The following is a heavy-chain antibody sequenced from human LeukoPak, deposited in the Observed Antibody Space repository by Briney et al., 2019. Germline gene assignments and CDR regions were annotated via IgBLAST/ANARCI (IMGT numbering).Heavy chain of an antibody. CDR3: ARVGSDRWVVVPAANFDY. Sequence: GASVKVSCKASGYTFTSYGISWVRQAPGQGLEWMGWISAYNGNTNYAQKLQGRVTMTTDTSTSTAYMELRSLRSDDTAVYYCARVGSDRWVVVPAANFDYWGQGTLVTVSS. V-gene: IGHV1-18*01. D-gene: IGHD2-2*01. CDR2: ISAYNGNT. CDR1: GYTFTSYG. J-gene: IGHJ4*02.